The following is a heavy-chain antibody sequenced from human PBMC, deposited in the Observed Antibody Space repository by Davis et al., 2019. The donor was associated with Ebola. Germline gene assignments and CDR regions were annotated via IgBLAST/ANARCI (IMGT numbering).Heavy chain of an antibody. J-gene: IGHJ6*02. CDR3: ARGDFYYGVDV. V-gene: IGHV3-53*01. Sequence: GESLKISCAASGFSVSTKYMNWVRQAPGKGLQWVSILYTRGTTYYADSVKGRFTISRDDSKNTLFLQMNNLRAEDTAVYYCARGDFYYGVDVWGQGTTVTVSS. CDR2: LYTRGTT. CDR1: GFSVSTKY.